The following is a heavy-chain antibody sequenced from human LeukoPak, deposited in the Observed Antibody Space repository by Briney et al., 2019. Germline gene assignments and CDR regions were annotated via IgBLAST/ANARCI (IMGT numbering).Heavy chain of an antibody. CDR3: ARELEWALGNYFDY. Sequence: PGGSLRLFCAASGFTFTNAWMNWVRQAPGKGLEWVSSISSSSSYIYFADSVKGRFTISRDNAKNSLYLQMNSLRAEDTAVYYCARELEWALGNYFDYWGQGTLVTVSS. D-gene: IGHD3-3*01. CDR1: GFTFTNAW. J-gene: IGHJ4*02. CDR2: ISSSSSYI. V-gene: IGHV3-21*01.